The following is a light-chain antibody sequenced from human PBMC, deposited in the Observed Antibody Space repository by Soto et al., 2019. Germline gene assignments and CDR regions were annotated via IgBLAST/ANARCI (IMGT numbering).Light chain of an antibody. V-gene: IGKV1-27*01. CDR2: AAS. Sequence: DIQMTQSPSSLSASVGDRVTITCRASQGISNYLAWYQQKPGKVPKLLIYAASTLQSGVPSRFSGSGSGTEFAITISILQPEDVATYYCHYYNSAPFTFGPGTKVDIK. CDR1: QGISNY. J-gene: IGKJ3*01. CDR3: HYYNSAPFT.